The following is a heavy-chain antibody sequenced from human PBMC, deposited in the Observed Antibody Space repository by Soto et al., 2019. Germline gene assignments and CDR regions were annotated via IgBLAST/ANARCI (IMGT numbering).Heavy chain of an antibody. Sequence: HPGGSLRLSCAASGFTFSSYAMSWVRQAPGKGLEWVSAISGSGGSTYYADSVKGRFTISRDNSKNTLYLQMNSLRAEDTAVYYCAKGLEITMIGSRVDYWGQGTLVTVSS. J-gene: IGHJ4*02. V-gene: IGHV3-23*01. CDR2: ISGSGGST. D-gene: IGHD3-22*01. CDR1: GFTFSSYA. CDR3: AKGLEITMIGSRVDY.